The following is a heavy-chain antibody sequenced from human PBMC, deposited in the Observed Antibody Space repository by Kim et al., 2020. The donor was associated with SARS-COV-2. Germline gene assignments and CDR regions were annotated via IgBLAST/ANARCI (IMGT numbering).Heavy chain of an antibody. CDR3: AREGTSSNCCHY. CDR1: GFTFSSYS. J-gene: IGHJ4*02. Sequence: GGSLRLSCAASGFTFSSYSMHWVRQAPGKGLVWVSRINRDGSTTNYADSVKGRFSISRDNAKNTLYLQMNSLRSDDTAVYHCAREGTSSNCCHYWGQGTLVTVSS. CDR2: INRDGSTT. D-gene: IGHD2-2*01. V-gene: IGHV3-74*01.